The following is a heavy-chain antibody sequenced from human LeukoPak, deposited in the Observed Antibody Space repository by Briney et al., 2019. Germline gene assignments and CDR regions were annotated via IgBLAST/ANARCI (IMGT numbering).Heavy chain of an antibody. V-gene: IGHV3-9*01. CDR2: ISWNRGSI. CDR1: GYTFDEYA. J-gene: IGHJ4*02. Sequence: GGALRLSCAASGYTFDEYAMHWVRHAPGEGLEWVSDISWNRGSICYADSVKGGFTISRDNAKNSLYLQMNSLRAEDTALYYCAKDIYSERTESWEHWVGGTLLSLSS. D-gene: IGHD5-12*01. CDR3: AKDIYSERTESWEH.